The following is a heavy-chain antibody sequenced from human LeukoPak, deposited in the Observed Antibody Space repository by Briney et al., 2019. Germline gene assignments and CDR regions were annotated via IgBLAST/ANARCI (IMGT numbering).Heavy chain of an antibody. CDR2: ISWNSGSI. V-gene: IGHV3-9*01. CDR3: AKGYSSGWYSGGVY. J-gene: IGHJ4*02. D-gene: IGHD6-19*01. CDR1: GFTFDDYA. Sequence: GGSLRLSCAASGFTFDDYAMHWVRQAPGKGLEWVSGISWNSGSIGYADSVKGRFTISRDNAKNSLYLQMNSLRAEDTALYYCAKGYSSGWYSGGVYWGQGTLVTVSS.